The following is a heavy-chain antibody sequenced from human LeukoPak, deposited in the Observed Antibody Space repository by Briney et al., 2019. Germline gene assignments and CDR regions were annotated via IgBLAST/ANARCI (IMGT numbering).Heavy chain of an antibody. CDR2: ISTSGSTI. Sequence: PGGSLRLSCAASGFSFSDYYMSWIRQAPGKGLEWVSYISTSGSTIYYADSVKGRFTIPRDNAKNSLYLQMNSLRAEDTAVYYCARAPDYYGMDVWGQGTTVTVSS. CDR3: ARAPDYYGMDV. CDR1: GFSFSDYY. D-gene: IGHD1-14*01. J-gene: IGHJ6*02. V-gene: IGHV3-11*01.